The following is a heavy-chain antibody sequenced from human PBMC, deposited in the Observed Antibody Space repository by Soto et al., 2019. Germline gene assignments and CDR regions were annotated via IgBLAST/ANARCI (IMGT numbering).Heavy chain of an antibody. CDR3: ARRNTKGTRVGFLRMGNWFDP. D-gene: IGHD1-1*01. J-gene: IGHJ5*02. CDR1: GGSFSGYY. V-gene: IGHV4-34*01. CDR2: INHSGST. Sequence: SETLSLTCAVYGGSFSGYYWSWIRQPPGKGLEWIGEINHSGSTNYNPSLKSRVTISVDTSKNQFSLKLSSVTAADTAVYYCARRNTKGTRVGFLRMGNWFDPWGQGTLVTVSS.